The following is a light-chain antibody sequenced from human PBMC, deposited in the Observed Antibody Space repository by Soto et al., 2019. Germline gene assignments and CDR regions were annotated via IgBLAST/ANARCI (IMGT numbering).Light chain of an antibody. CDR2: EVT. CDR1: SSDVGYYDY. V-gene: IGLV2-8*01. J-gene: IGLJ1*01. Sequence: QSVLTQPPSASGFPGQSVTISCTGTSSDVGYYDYVSWYQQHPGKAPKLVIYEVTKRPSGVPDRGSASKSGNTASLTVSGLGAEDESDYYCSSYAGSNNFVFGSGTKLTVL. CDR3: SSYAGSNNFV.